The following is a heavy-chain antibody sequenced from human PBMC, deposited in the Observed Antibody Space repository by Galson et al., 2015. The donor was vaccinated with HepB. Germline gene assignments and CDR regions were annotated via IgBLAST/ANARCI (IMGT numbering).Heavy chain of an antibody. V-gene: IGHV1-69*13. Sequence: SVKVSCKASGGTFSSYAISWVRQAPGQGLEWMGGLIPIFGTANYAQKFQGRVTITADESTSTAYMELSSLRSEDTAVYYCARNGNYYDSSGSIDYWGQGTLVTVSS. J-gene: IGHJ4*02. CDR1: GGTFSSYA. D-gene: IGHD3-22*01. CDR2: LIPIFGTA. CDR3: ARNGNYYDSSGSIDY.